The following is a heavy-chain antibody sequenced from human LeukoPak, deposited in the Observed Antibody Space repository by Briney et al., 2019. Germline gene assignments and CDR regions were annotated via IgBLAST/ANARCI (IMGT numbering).Heavy chain of an antibody. V-gene: IGHV4-59*01. CDR2: IYYSGGT. CDR1: GGSISSYY. J-gene: IGHJ5*02. Sequence: SETLSLTCTVSGGSISSYYWSWIRQPPGKGLEWIGYIYYSGGTDYNPSLKSRVTISVDTSKNQFSLKLCSVTAADTAVYYCAREGNWFDPWGQGTLVTVSS. CDR3: AREGNWFDP.